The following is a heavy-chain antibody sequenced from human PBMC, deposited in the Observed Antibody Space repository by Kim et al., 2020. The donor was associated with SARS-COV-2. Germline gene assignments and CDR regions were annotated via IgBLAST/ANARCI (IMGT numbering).Heavy chain of an antibody. Sequence: SETLSLTCTVSGGSISSYYWSWIRQPPGKGLEWIGYIYYSGSTNYNPSLKSRVTISVDTSKNQFSLKLSSVTAADTAVYYCARSWMVRGVINGMDVWGQGTTVTVSS. V-gene: IGHV4-59*01. CDR3: ARSWMVRGVINGMDV. D-gene: IGHD3-10*01. CDR1: GGSISSYY. CDR2: IYYSGST. J-gene: IGHJ6*02.